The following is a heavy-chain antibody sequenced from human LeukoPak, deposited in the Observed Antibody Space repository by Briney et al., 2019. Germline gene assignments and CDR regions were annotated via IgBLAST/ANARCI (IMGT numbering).Heavy chain of an antibody. J-gene: IGHJ4*02. CDR2: DSNNGNI. CDR1: GSSISSHS. CDR3: ARDNWGSLDY. D-gene: IGHD7-27*01. V-gene: IGHV4-59*11. Sequence: SETLSLTCTVPGSSISSHSWGWIRQPPGKGLEWIGYDSNNGNINYNPALKSRVTISVDTSKGQISLNLRSVTAADTAVYYCARDNWGSLDYWGQGTLVTVSS.